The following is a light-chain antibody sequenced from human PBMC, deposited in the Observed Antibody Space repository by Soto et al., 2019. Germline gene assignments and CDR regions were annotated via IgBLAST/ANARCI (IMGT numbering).Light chain of an antibody. CDR1: QSVSSNY. V-gene: IGKV3-20*01. J-gene: IGKJ1*01. CDR3: QQYGGSPRT. Sequence: EIVLTQSPGTLSLSPGERATLSCRASQSVSSNYLAWYQQKPGQAPRLLIYGASSRATGIPDRFSGSGSGTEFTRTISRLEPEDFAVYYCQQYGGSPRTFGQGTKVEIK. CDR2: GAS.